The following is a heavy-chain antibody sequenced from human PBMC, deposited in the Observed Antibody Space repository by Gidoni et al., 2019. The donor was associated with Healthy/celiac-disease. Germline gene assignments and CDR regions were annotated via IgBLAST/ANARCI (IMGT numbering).Heavy chain of an antibody. D-gene: IGHD4-17*01. V-gene: IGHV4-39*07. CDR2: IYYSGST. CDR3: ARDYGDYVDYYYYYGMDV. J-gene: IGHJ6*02. Sequence: QLQLQESGPGLVKPSETLSLTCTVSGGSISSSSYYWGWIRPPPGKGLEWIGSIYYSGSTYYNPSLKSRVTISVDTSKNQFSLKLSSVTAADTAVYYCARDYGDYVDYYYYYGMDVWGQGTTVTVSS. CDR1: GGSISSSSYY.